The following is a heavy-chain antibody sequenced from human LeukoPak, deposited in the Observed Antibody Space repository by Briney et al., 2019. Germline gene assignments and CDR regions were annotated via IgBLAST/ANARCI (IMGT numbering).Heavy chain of an antibody. D-gene: IGHD4-23*01. CDR3: AKDYLPVGTPGNYFDY. V-gene: IGHV1-18*01. CDR1: GYTFTNYG. Sequence: ASVKVSCKPSGYTFTNYGIARVRQAPGQGVEWMVWISAYKGDTKYAQKFQGRVTMSTDTSTTTAYMELRSLRSEDTAVYYCAKDYLPVGTPGNYFDYWGQGPLVTVSS. CDR2: ISAYKGDT. J-gene: IGHJ4*02.